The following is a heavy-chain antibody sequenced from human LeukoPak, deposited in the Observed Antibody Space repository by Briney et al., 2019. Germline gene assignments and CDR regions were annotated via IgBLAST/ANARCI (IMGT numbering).Heavy chain of an antibody. J-gene: IGHJ3*02. CDR2: IIPIFGAT. CDR1: GGTFSSYA. V-gene: IGHV1-69*05. D-gene: IGHD3-3*01. Sequence: SVKVSCKASGGTFSSYAISWVRQAPGQGLEWMGGIIPIFGATNYAQKFQGRVTITTDESTSTAYMELSSLRSEDTAVYYCASYFWSGAHDAFDIWGQGTMVTVSS. CDR3: ASYFWSGAHDAFDI.